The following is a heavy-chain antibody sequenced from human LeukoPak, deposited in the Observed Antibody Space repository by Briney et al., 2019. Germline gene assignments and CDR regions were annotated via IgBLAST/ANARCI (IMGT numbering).Heavy chain of an antibody. J-gene: IGHJ5*02. CDR2: TYYRSKWYN. CDR1: GDSVSSNSAA. Sequence: SQTLSLTCAISGDSVSSNSAAWDWIRQSPSRGLEWLGRTYYRSKWYNDYAVSVKSRITINPDTSKNQFSLQLNSVTAADTAVYYCARDHWVGYSSGWYEYNWFDPWGQGTLVTVSS. CDR3: ARDHWVGYSSGWYEYNWFDP. D-gene: IGHD6-19*01. V-gene: IGHV6-1*01.